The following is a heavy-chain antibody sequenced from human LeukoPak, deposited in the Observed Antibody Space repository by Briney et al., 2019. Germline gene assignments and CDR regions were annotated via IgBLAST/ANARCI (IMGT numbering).Heavy chain of an antibody. J-gene: IGHJ3*02. Sequence: SETLSLTCTVSGGSISSYYWSWIRQPPGKGLEWIGYIYYSGSTNYNPSLKSRVTISVDTSKNQFSLKLSSVTAADTAVYYCARVYYDILTGSTEAFDIWGQGTMVTVSS. CDR2: IYYSGST. V-gene: IGHV4-59*01. D-gene: IGHD3-9*01. CDR1: GGSISSYY. CDR3: ARVYYDILTGSTEAFDI.